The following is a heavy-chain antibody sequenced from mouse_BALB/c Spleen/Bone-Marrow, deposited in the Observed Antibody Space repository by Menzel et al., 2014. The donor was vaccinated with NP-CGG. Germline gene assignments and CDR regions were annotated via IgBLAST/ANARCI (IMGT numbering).Heavy chain of an antibody. CDR1: GYTFTEYT. V-gene: IGHV1-18*01. J-gene: IGHJ1*01. CDR3: ARKEYGYDRYFDV. D-gene: IGHD2-2*01. Sequence: EVHLVESGPELVKPGASVKISCKPSGYTFTEYTMHWMKQSHGKSFEWIGGINPNNGGTSYNQKFKGKATLTVDKSSSTAYMELRSLTSEDSAVYYCARKEYGYDRYFDVWGAGTTVTVSS. CDR2: INPNNGGT.